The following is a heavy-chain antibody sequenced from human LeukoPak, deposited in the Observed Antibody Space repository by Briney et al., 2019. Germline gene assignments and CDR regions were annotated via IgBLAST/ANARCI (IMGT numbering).Heavy chain of an antibody. CDR2: TYYRSEWYN. Sequence: SQTLSLTCAISGDSVSSNSAAWNWIRQSPSRGLEWLGRTYYRSEWYNDYAESVKSRITINPDTSKNQFSRQLDSVTPEDTTVYYCAREFLNGFDVWGQGTMVTVSS. CDR1: GDSVSSNSAA. V-gene: IGHV6-1*01. J-gene: IGHJ3*01. CDR3: AREFLNGFDV.